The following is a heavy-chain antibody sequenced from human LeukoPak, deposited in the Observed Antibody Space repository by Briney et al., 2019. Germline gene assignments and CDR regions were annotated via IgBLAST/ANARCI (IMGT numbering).Heavy chain of an antibody. CDR3: AKDSDYYDSSGLFQH. V-gene: IGHV3-30*18. D-gene: IGHD3-22*01. CDR1: GFTFSSYG. CDR2: ISYDGSNK. J-gene: IGHJ1*01. Sequence: GGSLRLSCAASGFTFSSYGMHWVRQAPGKGLEWVAVISYDGSNKYYADSVKSRFTISRDNSKNTLYLQMNSLRAEDTAVYYCAKDSDYYDSSGLFQHWGQGTLVTVSS.